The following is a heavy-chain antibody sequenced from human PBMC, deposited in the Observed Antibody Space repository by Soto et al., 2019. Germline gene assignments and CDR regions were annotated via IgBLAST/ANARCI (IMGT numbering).Heavy chain of an antibody. CDR1: GDSITSNSYF. J-gene: IGHJ4*02. CDR3: ARGSSSTASGWYFGS. D-gene: IGHD6-19*01. Sequence: SETLSLTCTVSGDSITSNSYFWAWIRQPPGKGLEWIGSIYYSGTTYYNPSLKSRVTISVDTSRKQFSLKLTSVTAADTAVYYCARGSSSTASGWYFGSWGQGTLVTVSS. CDR2: IYYSGTT. V-gene: IGHV4-39*07.